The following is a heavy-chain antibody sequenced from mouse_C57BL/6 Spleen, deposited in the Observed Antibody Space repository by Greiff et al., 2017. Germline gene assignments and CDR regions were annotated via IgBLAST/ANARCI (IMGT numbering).Heavy chain of an antibody. CDR2: IDPEDGDT. CDR1: GFNIKDYY. CDR3: TKGTTVVPYARDY. J-gene: IGHJ4*01. Sequence: EVQLQQSGAELVRPGASVKLSCTASGFNIKDYYMHWVKQRPEQGLEWIGRIDPEDGDTEYAPTFQGQATMTADTSSNTAYLQLSSLTSEDTAVYTSTKGTTVVPYARDYWVQGTSVTVSA. V-gene: IGHV14-1*01. D-gene: IGHD1-1*01.